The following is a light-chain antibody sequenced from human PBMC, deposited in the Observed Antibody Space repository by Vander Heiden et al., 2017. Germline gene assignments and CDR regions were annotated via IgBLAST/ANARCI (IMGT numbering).Light chain of an antibody. V-gene: IGLV2-23*01. J-gene: IGLJ2*01. Sequence: QSALTQPASVSGSPGQSITISCTGTSSDVGRYNLVAWYQQHPGKAPKLMIDEGSRRPSGVSNHFSGSKSGNTASLTISGLQAEDESDYYCCSYAGSSTYVVFGGGTKLTVL. CDR2: EGS. CDR1: SSDVGRYNL. CDR3: CSYAGSSTYVV.